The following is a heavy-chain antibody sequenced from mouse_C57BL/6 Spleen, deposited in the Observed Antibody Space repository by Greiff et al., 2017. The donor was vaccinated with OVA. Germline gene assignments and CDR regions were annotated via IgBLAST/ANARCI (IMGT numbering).Heavy chain of an antibody. Sequence: EVQLQQSGPELVKPGASVKIPCKASGYTFTDYNMDWVKQSHGKSLEWIGDINPNNGGTIYNQKFKGKATLTVDKSSSTAYMELRSLTSEDTAVYYCARNPLITTVVSSPFYWYFDVWGTGTTVTVSS. J-gene: IGHJ1*03. CDR1: GYTFTDYN. CDR3: ARNPLITTVVSSPFYWYFDV. V-gene: IGHV1-18*01. D-gene: IGHD1-1*01. CDR2: INPNNGGT.